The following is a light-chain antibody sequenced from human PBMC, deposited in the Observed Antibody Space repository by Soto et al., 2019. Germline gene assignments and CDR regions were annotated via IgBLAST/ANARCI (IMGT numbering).Light chain of an antibody. Sequence: QSALTQPPSASGSPGQSVTISCTGTSSDVGGYNYVSWYQQHPGKAPQLMIYEVSKRPSGVPDRFSGSKSGNTASLTVSGLQAEDEADYYCSSYAGSPHVVFGGGTKLTVL. J-gene: IGLJ2*01. V-gene: IGLV2-8*01. CDR1: SSDVGGYNY. CDR3: SSYAGSPHVV. CDR2: EVS.